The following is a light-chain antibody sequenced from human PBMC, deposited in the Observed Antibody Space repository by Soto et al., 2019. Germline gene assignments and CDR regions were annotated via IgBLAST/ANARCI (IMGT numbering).Light chain of an antibody. J-gene: IGKJ5*01. CDR1: QSVSSS. Sequence: EIVLTQSPATLSLSPGERATLSCRASQSVSSSLAWFQQKPGQAPRLLISDASNRATGIPARFSGGGSGTDFTLTISSLEPEDFAVYFCQQRSNWPITFGQGTRLEIK. CDR2: DAS. CDR3: QQRSNWPIT. V-gene: IGKV3-11*01.